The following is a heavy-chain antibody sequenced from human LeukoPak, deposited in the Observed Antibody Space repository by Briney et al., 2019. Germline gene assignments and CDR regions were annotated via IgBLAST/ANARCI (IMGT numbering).Heavy chain of an antibody. V-gene: IGHV3-21*01. J-gene: IGHJ1*01. CDR2: ISSSSSYI. CDR3: ARLLVAATPVGYFQH. Sequence: PGGSLRLSCAASGFTFSSYSMDWVRQAPGKGLEWVSSISSSSSYIYYADSVKGRFTISRDNAKNSLYLQMNSLRAEDTAVYYCARLLVAATPVGYFQHWGQGTLVTVSS. CDR1: GFTFSSYS. D-gene: IGHD2-15*01.